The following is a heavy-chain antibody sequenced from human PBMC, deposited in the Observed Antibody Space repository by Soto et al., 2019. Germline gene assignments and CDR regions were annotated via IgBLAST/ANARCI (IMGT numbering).Heavy chain of an antibody. D-gene: IGHD2-8*02. CDR1: GASISSSSFY. Sequence: SETLSLTCTVSGASISSSSFYGTWIRQPPGTGLEWIGEINHSGSTNYNPSLKSRVTISVDTSKNQFSLKLTSVTAADTAVYYCARDKITGLFDYWGQGTLVTVSS. CDR2: INHSGST. J-gene: IGHJ4*02. CDR3: ARDKITGLFDY. V-gene: IGHV4-39*07.